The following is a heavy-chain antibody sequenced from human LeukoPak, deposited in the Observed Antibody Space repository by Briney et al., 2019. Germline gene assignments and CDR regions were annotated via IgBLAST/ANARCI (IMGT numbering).Heavy chain of an antibody. D-gene: IGHD1-26*01. Sequence: GGSLRLPCAASGFTFSTYSMNWVRQAPGKGLEWVSSISTSSNYIYYADSVKGRFTISRDNAKNSLYLQMNSLRAEDTAVYYCARHGDGESGSYYPLGYWGQGTLVTVSS. CDR1: GFTFSTYS. J-gene: IGHJ4*02. CDR2: ISTSSNYI. CDR3: ARHGDGESGSYYPLGY. V-gene: IGHV3-21*01.